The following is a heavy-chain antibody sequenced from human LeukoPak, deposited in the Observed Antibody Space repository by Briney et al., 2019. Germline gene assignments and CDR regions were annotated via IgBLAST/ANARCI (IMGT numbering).Heavy chain of an antibody. V-gene: IGHV3-23*01. J-gene: IGHJ5*02. CDR2: ISGSGGST. CDR3: AKGTKNYDFWSGLRGGFDP. D-gene: IGHD3-3*01. Sequence: GGSLRLSCAASGFTFSSYAMSWVRQAPGKGLEWVSAISGSGGSTYYADSVKGRFTISRDNSKNTLYLQMNSLRAEDTAVYYCAKGTKNYDFWSGLRGGFDPWGQGTLVTVSS. CDR1: GFTFSSYA.